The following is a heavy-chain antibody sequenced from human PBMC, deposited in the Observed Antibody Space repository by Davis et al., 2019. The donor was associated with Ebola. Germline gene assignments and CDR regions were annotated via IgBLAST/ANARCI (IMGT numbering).Heavy chain of an antibody. V-gene: IGHV1-18*04. CDR2: INPHNGNT. CDR1: GYTFTNYG. D-gene: IGHD1-1*01. Sequence: AASAKVSCKASGYTFTNYGITWVRQAPGQGLEWMGWINPHNGNTNYAQNVQGRVIMTTDTATTTAYMEVGGLRSDDTAVYYCARAQFPTTSDHWGQGTLVTVSS. CDR3: ARAQFPTTSDH. J-gene: IGHJ4*02.